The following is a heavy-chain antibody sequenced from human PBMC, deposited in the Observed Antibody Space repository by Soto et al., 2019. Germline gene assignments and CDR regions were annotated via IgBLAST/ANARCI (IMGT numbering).Heavy chain of an antibody. J-gene: IGHJ6*02. CDR1: GGTFSSYA. D-gene: IGHD6-13*01. Sequence: QVQLVQSGAEVKKPGSSVKVSCKASGGTFSSYAISWVRQAPGQGLEWMGGIIPIFGTADYAQKFQGRVTITADESTSTDYLELRSLRSEDTAVYYCASLIAAAGPPHSPRYYYGMDVWGQGTTVTVSS. V-gene: IGHV1-69*12. CDR2: IIPIFGTA. CDR3: ASLIAAAGPPHSPRYYYGMDV.